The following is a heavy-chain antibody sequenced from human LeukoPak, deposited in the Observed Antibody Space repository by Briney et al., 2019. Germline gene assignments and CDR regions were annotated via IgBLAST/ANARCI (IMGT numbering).Heavy chain of an antibody. CDR3: AKRYSSGWSFAFDI. Sequence: GGSLRLSCAASRSTFSSYAMSWVRQAPGKGLEWVSAISGNGGSTYYADSVKGRFTISRDNSKNTLYLQMNYLRADDTAVYYCAKRYSSGWSFAFDIWGQGTMVTVSS. D-gene: IGHD6-19*01. J-gene: IGHJ3*02. CDR1: RSTFSSYA. CDR2: ISGNGGST. V-gene: IGHV3-23*01.